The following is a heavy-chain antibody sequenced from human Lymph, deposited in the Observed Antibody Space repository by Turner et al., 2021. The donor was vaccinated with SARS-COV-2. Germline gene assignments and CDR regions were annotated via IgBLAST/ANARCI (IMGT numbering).Heavy chain of an antibody. CDR3: ARERYDSSGSESYYFDY. CDR1: GFSFSRYS. J-gene: IGHJ4*02. Sequence: EVQLVESGGGLVKPGGSLRLACAASGFSFSRYSMNWVRQAPGKGLEWVSCISSSSSYIYYADSVKGRFTISRDSAKNSLYLQMNSLRAEDTAVYYCARERYDSSGSESYYFDYWGQGTLVTVSS. D-gene: IGHD3-22*01. V-gene: IGHV3-21*01. CDR2: ISSSSSYI.